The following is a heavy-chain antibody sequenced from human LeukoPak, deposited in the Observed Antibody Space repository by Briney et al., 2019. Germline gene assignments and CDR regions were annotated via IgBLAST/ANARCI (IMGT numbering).Heavy chain of an antibody. CDR3: ARSGAHGRCSGYPRREYYFDY. D-gene: IGHD5-12*01. V-gene: IGHV4-34*01. CDR2: INHSGST. CDR1: GGSFSGYY. Sequence: PSETLSLTCAVYGGSFSGYYWSWIRQPPGKGLEWIGEINHSGSTNYNPSLKSRVTISVDTSKNQFSLKLSSVTAADTAVYYCARSGAHGRCSGYPRREYYFDYWGQGTLVTVSS. J-gene: IGHJ4*02.